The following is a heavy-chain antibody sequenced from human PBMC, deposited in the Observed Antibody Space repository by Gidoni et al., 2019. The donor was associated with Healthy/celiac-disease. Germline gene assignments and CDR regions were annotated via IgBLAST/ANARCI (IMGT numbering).Heavy chain of an antibody. Sequence: QVQLVESGGGVVQPGRSLRLSCAASGFTFSSYAMHWVRQAPGKGLECVAVISYDGSNKYYADSVKGRFTISRDNSKNTLYLQMNSLRAEDTAVYYCARDPYSGSSGNSFDPWGQGTLVTVSS. CDR1: GFTFSSYA. V-gene: IGHV3-30-3*01. CDR3: ARDPYSGSSGNSFDP. CDR2: ISYDGSNK. D-gene: IGHD5-12*01. J-gene: IGHJ5*02.